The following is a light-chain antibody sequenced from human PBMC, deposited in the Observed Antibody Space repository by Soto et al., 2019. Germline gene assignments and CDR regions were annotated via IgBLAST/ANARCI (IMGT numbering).Light chain of an antibody. Sequence: EIVLTQSPVTLSLSPGERATLSCRASKSVTTFLAWYQQKPGQAPRLLIYDASKRATGIPARFSGSGSGTDFTRSISSLVPEDFAVYYCKQRTNWPLTFGGVTNVEIK. V-gene: IGKV3-11*01. J-gene: IGKJ4*01. CDR2: DAS. CDR3: KQRTNWPLT. CDR1: KSVTTF.